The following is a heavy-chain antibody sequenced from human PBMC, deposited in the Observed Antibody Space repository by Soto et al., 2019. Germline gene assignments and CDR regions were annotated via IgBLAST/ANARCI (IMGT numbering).Heavy chain of an antibody. CDR2: IYYTGDT. D-gene: IGHD2-2*01. J-gene: IGHJ6*02. Sequence: PSETLSLTCIVSNDSISSSLYYWVWIRQPPGKGLEWIGSIYYTGDTYYNPSLKSRVTISVDTSKNQFSLKLTSVTAADTSVYFCARHKEVLVASLSYGLDVWGQGTTVTVSS. CDR3: ARHKEVLVASLSYGLDV. V-gene: IGHV4-39*01. CDR1: NDSISSSLYY.